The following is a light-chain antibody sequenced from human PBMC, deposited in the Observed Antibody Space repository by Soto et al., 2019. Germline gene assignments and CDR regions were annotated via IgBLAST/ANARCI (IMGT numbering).Light chain of an antibody. J-gene: IGLJ2*01. CDR2: QDS. V-gene: IGLV3-1*01. Sequence: SYELTQPPSVSVSPGQTASITCSGDELEYKYTCWYQQKPGQSPVLVIYQDSKRPSGIPERFSASTSGNTATLTISGTQSMDEADYYCQAWDSSTAHVVFGGGPKLTVL. CDR1: ELEYKY. CDR3: QAWDSSTAHVV.